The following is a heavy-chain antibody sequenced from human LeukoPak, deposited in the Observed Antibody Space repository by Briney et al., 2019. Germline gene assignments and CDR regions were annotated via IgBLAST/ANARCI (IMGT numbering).Heavy chain of an antibody. CDR1: GFTFHDYG. J-gene: IGHJ3*02. CDR3: VRAWGGGSYSDAFDI. V-gene: IGHV3-21*06. Sequence: GGSLRLSCAASGFTFHDYGMSWVRQSPGKGLEWVSSISSSSSHIYYADSVKGRFTISRDNAKNSLYLQMCSLRVEDTAVFYCVRAWGGGSYSDAFDIWGQGTMVTVSS. D-gene: IGHD1-26*01. CDR2: ISSSSSHI.